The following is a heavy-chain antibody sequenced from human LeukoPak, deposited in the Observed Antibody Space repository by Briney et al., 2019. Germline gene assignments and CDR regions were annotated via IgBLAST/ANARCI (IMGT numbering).Heavy chain of an antibody. V-gene: IGHV3-74*01. D-gene: IGHD4-17*01. CDR1: GFTLNKYW. CDR2: ITGDGSDI. Sequence: PGGSLRLSCEASGFTLNKYWMHWVRQAPGKGLVWVSRITGDGSDIAYADSVKGRFTVSRDDGKNTLFLQMNSLRVEDTAIYYCARAAYTTTSNWLDPWGQGTLVTVSS. J-gene: IGHJ5*02. CDR3: ARAAYTTTSNWLDP.